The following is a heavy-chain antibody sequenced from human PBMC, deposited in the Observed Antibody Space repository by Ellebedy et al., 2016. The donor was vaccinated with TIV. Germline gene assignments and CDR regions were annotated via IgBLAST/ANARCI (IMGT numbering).Heavy chain of an antibody. CDR1: GDTVSSSHAA. Sequence: SRTLSLTCXISGDTVSSSHAAWNWIRQSPSRGLEWLGRTYYRSRWYVDYAVSLRGRINITPDTSKNQFSLHLNSVTPEDTAVYYCARGRNIATRLVGPFDPWGQGTLVTVSS. CDR3: ARGRNIATRLVGPFDP. CDR2: TYYRSRWYV. J-gene: IGHJ5*02. D-gene: IGHD6-6*01. V-gene: IGHV6-1*01.